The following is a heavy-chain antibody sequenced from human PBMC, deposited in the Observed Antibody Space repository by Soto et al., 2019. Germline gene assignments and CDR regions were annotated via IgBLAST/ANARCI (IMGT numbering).Heavy chain of an antibody. CDR1: GGTFSSST. D-gene: IGHD3-16*01. Sequence: SVKVSCKASGGTFSSSTSSWVRQAPGQGLEWMRRIIPILGIANYAQKFQGRVTITADKSTSTAYMELSSLRSEDAAVYYCARDYTSGSWFVPWGQRTLVTVSS. J-gene: IGHJ5*02. V-gene: IGHV1-69*04. CDR2: IIPILGIA. CDR3: ARDYTSGSWFVP.